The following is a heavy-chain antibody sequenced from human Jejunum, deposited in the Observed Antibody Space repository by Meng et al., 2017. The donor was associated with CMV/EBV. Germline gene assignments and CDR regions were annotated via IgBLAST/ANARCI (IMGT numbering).Heavy chain of an antibody. Sequence: VDSFTNRIYYWGWVRQSPKGLDWVASIHYTGGTYYNPSLKSRATISVDTSKSQFSLELTSVTAADTATYYCVRDRGDGSGSYYDYWGPGTLVTVSS. V-gene: IGHV4-39*07. CDR2: IHYTGGT. CDR1: VDSFTNRIYY. J-gene: IGHJ4*02. D-gene: IGHD3-10*01. CDR3: VRDRGDGSGSYYDY.